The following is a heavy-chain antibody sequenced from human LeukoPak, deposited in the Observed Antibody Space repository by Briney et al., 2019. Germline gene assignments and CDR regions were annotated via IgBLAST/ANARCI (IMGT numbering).Heavy chain of an antibody. CDR2: ISWSSGSI. CDR3: AKDSGSYQYYYYMDV. J-gene: IGHJ6*03. V-gene: IGHV3-9*01. Sequence: GGSLRLSCAASGFTFDDYAMHWVRHAPGKGLEWVSGISWSSGSIGYADSVKGRFTISRDNAKNSLYLQMNSLRAEDTALYYCAKDSGSYQYYYYMDVWGKGTTVTVSS. D-gene: IGHD1-26*01. CDR1: GFTFDDYA.